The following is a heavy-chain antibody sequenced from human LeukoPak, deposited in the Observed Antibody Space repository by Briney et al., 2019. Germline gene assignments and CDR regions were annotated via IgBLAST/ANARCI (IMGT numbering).Heavy chain of an antibody. J-gene: IGHJ4*02. D-gene: IGHD3-10*01. Sequence: SVKVSCTASGGTFSSYAIRWVRQAPGQGLEWMARIIPILGIANYAQKFQGRVTITADKPTSTAYMELSSLRSEDTAVYYCARDARYYGSGSSFFDYWGQGTLVTVSS. CDR2: IIPILGIA. V-gene: IGHV1-69*10. CDR1: GGTFSSYA. CDR3: ARDARYYGSGSSFFDY.